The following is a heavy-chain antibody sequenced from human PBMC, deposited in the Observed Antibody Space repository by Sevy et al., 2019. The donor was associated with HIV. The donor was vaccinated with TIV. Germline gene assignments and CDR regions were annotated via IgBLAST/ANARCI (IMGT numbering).Heavy chain of an antibody. CDR2: MSPKTGAT. D-gene: IGHD3-3*01. V-gene: IGHV1-8*01. CDR3: ASGGNGDFWSYEYYYYGMDV. J-gene: IGHJ6*02. Sequence: ASVKVSCEASGYSFDSYDINWVLQATGQGLEWMGWMSPKTGATGFAQKFKGRVTMTRNTSISTAYMELSSLTNEDTAVYYCASGGNGDFWSYEYYYYGMDVWGQGTTVTVSS. CDR1: GYSFDSYD.